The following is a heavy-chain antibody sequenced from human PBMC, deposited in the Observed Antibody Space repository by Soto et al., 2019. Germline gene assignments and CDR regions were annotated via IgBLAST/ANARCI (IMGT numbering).Heavy chain of an antibody. V-gene: IGHV1-69*01. CDR1: GGTFSSYA. Sequence: QVQLVQSGAEVKKPGSSVKVSCKASGGTFSSYAITWVRQAPGQGLEWMGGIIPIFGTANYAQKFQGRVTITADESLPTAYMELSSLSSEDTAVYYCARDFPSSSSDPWGQGTLVTVSS. CDR3: ARDFPSSSSDP. CDR2: IIPIFGTA. J-gene: IGHJ5*02.